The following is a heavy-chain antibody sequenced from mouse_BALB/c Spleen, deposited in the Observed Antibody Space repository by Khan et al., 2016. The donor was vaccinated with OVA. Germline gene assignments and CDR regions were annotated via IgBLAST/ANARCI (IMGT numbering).Heavy chain of an antibody. CDR2: INTYTGEP. CDR3: ARGGYNGTMDY. Sequence: QIQLVQSGPELKKPGETVKISCKASGYTFTNYGMNWVKQAPGKGLKWMGWINTYTGEPTYADDFKGRFAFSLETSASTAYLKINNRINEYTATYFCARGGYNGTMDYWGQGTSVTVSA. V-gene: IGHV9-3-1*01. J-gene: IGHJ4*01. D-gene: IGHD2-14*01. CDR1: GYTFTNYG.